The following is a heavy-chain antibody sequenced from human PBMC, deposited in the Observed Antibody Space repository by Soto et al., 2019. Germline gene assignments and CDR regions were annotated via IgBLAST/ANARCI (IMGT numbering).Heavy chain of an antibody. D-gene: IGHD1-26*01. J-gene: IGHJ3*02. CDR1: GFTFSSYA. Sequence: GGSLRLSCAASGFTFSSYAMSWVRQAPGKGLEWVSAISGSGGSTYYADSVKGRFTISRDNSKNTLYLQMNSLRAEDTAVYYCAKGDRSGSYYSRHDAFDIWGQGTMVTVSS. CDR2: ISGSGGST. V-gene: IGHV3-23*01. CDR3: AKGDRSGSYYSRHDAFDI.